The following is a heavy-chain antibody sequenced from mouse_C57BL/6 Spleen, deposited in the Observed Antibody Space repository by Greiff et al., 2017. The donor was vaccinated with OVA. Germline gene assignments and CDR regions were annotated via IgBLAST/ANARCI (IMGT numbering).Heavy chain of an antibody. V-gene: IGHV1-64*01. CDR3: ARTLTGGYFDV. D-gene: IGHD4-1*01. CDR2: IHPNSGST. CDR1: GYTFTSYW. Sequence: QVQLQQPGAELVKPGASVKLSCKASGYTFTSYWMNWVKQRPGQGLEWIGMIHPNSGSTNYNEKFKSKATLTVDKSSSTAYMQLSSLTSEDSAVYYCARTLTGGYFDVWGTGTTVTVSS. J-gene: IGHJ1*03.